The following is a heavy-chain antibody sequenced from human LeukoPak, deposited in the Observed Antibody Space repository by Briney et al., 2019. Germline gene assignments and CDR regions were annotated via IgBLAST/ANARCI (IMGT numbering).Heavy chain of an antibody. CDR3: AKVLYGSDPLDAFDI. J-gene: IGHJ3*02. D-gene: IGHD3-10*01. CDR2: ISGSGGST. V-gene: IGHV3-23*01. Sequence: GGSLRLSCAASGSTFSNYAMSWVRQAPGKGLEWVSAISGSGGSTYYADSVKGRFTISRDNSKNTLYLQMSSLRAEDTAVYYCAKVLYGSDPLDAFDIWGQGTMVTVSS. CDR1: GSTFSNYA.